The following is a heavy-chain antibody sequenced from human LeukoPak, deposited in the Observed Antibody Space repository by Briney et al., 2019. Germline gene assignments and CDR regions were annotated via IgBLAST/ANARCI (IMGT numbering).Heavy chain of an antibody. CDR3: ASGAQSDY. CDR2: IKQDGSEK. D-gene: IGHD1-26*01. V-gene: IGHV3-7*02. CDR1: GFSFSSYW. Sequence: GGSLRLSCASSGFSFSSYWMSWVRPAPGEGLEWVANIKQDGSEKYYVDSVKGRFTISRDNAKNPLYLQMNSLRVEDTALYYCASGAQSDYWGQGTLVTVSS. J-gene: IGHJ4*02.